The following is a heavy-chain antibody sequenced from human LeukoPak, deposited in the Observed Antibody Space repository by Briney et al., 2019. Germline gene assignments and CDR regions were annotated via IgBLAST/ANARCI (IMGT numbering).Heavy chain of an antibody. CDR2: FYSGGST. CDR3: ASAGYCGGDCYLQDAFDI. CDR1: GFTVSSNY. Sequence: GGSLRLSCAASGFTVSSNYMSWVRQAPGKGLGWVSVFYSGGSTYYADSVKGRFTISRDNSKNTLYLQMNSLRAEDTAVYYCASAGYCGGDCYLQDAFDIWGQGTMVTVSS. D-gene: IGHD2-21*02. J-gene: IGHJ3*02. V-gene: IGHV3-53*01.